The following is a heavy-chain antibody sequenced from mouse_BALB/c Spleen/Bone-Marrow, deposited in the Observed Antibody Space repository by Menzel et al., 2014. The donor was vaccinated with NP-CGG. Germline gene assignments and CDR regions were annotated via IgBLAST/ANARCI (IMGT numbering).Heavy chain of an antibody. CDR1: GYYITSGYS. CDR2: IHYSGST. Sequence: DVKLVESGPDLVKPSQSLSLTCTVTGYYITSGYSWHWIRQFPGDKLEWMGYIHYSGSTNYNPSLKSRISITRGTSKNQFFLQLNSVTTEDTATYYCARSDYDAWFAYWGQGTLVTVSA. D-gene: IGHD2-4*01. J-gene: IGHJ3*01. V-gene: IGHV3-1*02. CDR3: ARSDYDAWFAY.